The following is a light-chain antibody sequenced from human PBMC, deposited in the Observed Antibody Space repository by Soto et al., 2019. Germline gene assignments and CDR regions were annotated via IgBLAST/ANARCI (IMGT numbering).Light chain of an antibody. CDR1: SYNIGAGYD. CDR3: QSSDSSLSGSVV. J-gene: IGLJ2*01. CDR2: DDS. Sequence: QSVLTQPPSVSGAPRQRVTISCGVSSYNIGAGYDVNWYQQLPGTAPKLLIYDDSNRPSGVPDRFSGSKSATSASLAITGLQAEHEANYYCQSSDSSLSGSVVFGGGTKLTVL. V-gene: IGLV1-40*01.